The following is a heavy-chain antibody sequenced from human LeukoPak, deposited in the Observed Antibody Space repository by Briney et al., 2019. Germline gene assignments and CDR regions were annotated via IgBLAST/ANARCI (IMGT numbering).Heavy chain of an antibody. CDR2: IIPIFGTA. V-gene: IGHV1-69*01. CDR3: AREGYYDSSGYPPTGFDY. CDR1: GGTFSSYA. Sequence: SVTVSCKASGGTFSSYAISWVRQAPGQGLEWMGGIIPIFGTANYAQKFQGRVTITADESTSTAYMELSSLRSEDTAVYYCAREGYYDSSGYPPTGFDYWGQGTLVTVSS. J-gene: IGHJ4*02. D-gene: IGHD3-22*01.